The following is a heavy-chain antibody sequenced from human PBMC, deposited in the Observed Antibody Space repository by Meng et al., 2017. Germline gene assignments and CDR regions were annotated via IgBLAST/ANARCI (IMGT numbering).Heavy chain of an antibody. J-gene: IGHJ4*02. D-gene: IGHD6-6*01. CDR3: ARGPYSSSSFDY. Sequence: SCATSGFTFRSYEMNWVPQAPGKGLEWVSYISSSCSTIYYADSGKGRFTIARDKAKNSLYLQKNSLGAEDTAVYYCARGPYSSSSFDYWGQGTLVTVSS. CDR1: GFTFRSYE. V-gene: IGHV3-48*03. CDR2: ISSSCSTI.